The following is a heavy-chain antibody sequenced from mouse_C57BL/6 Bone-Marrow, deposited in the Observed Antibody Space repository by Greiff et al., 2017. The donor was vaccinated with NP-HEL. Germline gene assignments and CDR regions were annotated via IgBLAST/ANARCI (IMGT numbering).Heavy chain of an antibody. CDR3: ARGLRSY. D-gene: IGHD2-2*01. J-gene: IGHJ2*01. CDR2: ISYDGSN. Sequence: VQLKESGPGLVKPSQSLSLTCSVTGYSITSGYYWNWIRQFPGNKLEWMGYISYDGSNNYNPSLKNRISITRDTSKNQFFLKLNSVTTEDTATYYCARGLRSYWGQGTTLTVSS. CDR1: GYSITSGYY. V-gene: IGHV3-6*01.